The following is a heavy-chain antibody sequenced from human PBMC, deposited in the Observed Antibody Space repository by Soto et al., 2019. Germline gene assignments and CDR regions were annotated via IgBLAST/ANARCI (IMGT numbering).Heavy chain of an antibody. D-gene: IGHD2-15*01. CDR3: ARDREGYCSGGSCYWTLDY. V-gene: IGHV1-18*01. Sequence: ASVKVSCKASGYTFTSYGISWVRQAPGQGLEWMGWISAYNGNTNYAQKLQGRVTMTTDTSTSTAYMELRSLRSDDTAVYYCARDREGYCSGGSCYWTLDYWGQGTLVTVSS. CDR2: ISAYNGNT. J-gene: IGHJ4*02. CDR1: GYTFTSYG.